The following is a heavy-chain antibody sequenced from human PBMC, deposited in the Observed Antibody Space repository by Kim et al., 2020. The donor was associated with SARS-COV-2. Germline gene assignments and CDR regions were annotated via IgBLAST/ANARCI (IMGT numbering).Heavy chain of an antibody. Sequence: ASVKVSCKVSGYTLTELSMHWVRQAPGKGLEWMGGFDPEDGETIYAQKFQGRVTMTEDTSTDTAYMELSSLRSEDTAVYYCATGLPSGSYYVNFDYWGQGTLVTVSS. CDR2: FDPEDGET. D-gene: IGHD1-26*01. CDR1: GYTLTELS. V-gene: IGHV1-24*01. J-gene: IGHJ4*02. CDR3: ATGLPSGSYYVNFDY.